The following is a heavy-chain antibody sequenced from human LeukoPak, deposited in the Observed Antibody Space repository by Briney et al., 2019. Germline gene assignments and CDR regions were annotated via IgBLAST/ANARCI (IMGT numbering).Heavy chain of an antibody. CDR2: IYYSGST. J-gene: IGHJ5*02. CDR1: GGSISSGGYY. D-gene: IGHD4-17*01. V-gene: IGHV4-31*03. Sequence: KPSETLSLTCTVSGGSISSGGYYWSWIRQHPGKGLEWIGYIYYSGSTYYNPSLKSRVTISVDTSKNQFSLKLSSVTAAATAVYYCARDLVAGVDYGDPANSVGWFDPWGQGTLVTVSS. CDR3: ARDLVAGVDYGDPANSVGWFDP.